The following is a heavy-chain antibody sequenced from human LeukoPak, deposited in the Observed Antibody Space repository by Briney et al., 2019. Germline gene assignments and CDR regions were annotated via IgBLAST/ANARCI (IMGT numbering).Heavy chain of an antibody. J-gene: IGHJ4*02. CDR2: IYPGDSDT. V-gene: IGHV5-51*01. CDR3: ARLLGYCSDGSRLPPPYFDY. Sequence: GESLKISCKGSGYSFTSYWIGWVRQMPGKGLEWMGIIYPGDSDTRYSPSFQGQVTISADKSISTAYLQWSSLKASDTAMYYCARLLGYCSDGSRLPPPYFDYWGQGTLVTVSS. CDR1: GYSFTSYW. D-gene: IGHD2-15*01.